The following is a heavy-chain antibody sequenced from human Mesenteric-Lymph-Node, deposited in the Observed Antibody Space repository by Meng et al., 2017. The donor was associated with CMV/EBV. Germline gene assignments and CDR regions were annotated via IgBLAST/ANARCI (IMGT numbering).Heavy chain of an antibody. D-gene: IGHD1-26*01. CDR3: AKGTSSGSSNWFDP. V-gene: IGHV3-23*01. CDR1: GFTFSVHA. Sequence: GGSLRLSCAAAGFTFSVHAMSWVRQAPGKGLQWVSTIGGPGDTFYADSVRGRFTISRDNSKNTLYLQMNSLRAEDTAVYYCAKGTSSGSSNWFDPWGQGTLVTVSS. J-gene: IGHJ5*02. CDR2: IGGPGDT.